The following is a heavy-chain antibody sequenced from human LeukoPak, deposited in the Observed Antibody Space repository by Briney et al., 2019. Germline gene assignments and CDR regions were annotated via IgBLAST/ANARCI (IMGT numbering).Heavy chain of an antibody. V-gene: IGHV4-39*07. CDR2: IYHRGST. CDR3: ARDAPTAYCSGGTCYFDY. D-gene: IGHD2-15*01. J-gene: IGHJ4*02. Sequence: SETLSLTCTVSGGSVSSSSYYWGWIRQPPGKGLEWIGSIYHRGSTYYNPSLESRLTISLDTSKNQFSLKLNSVTAADTALYFCARDAPTAYCSGGTCYFDYWGQGTLVTVSS. CDR1: GGSVSSSSYY.